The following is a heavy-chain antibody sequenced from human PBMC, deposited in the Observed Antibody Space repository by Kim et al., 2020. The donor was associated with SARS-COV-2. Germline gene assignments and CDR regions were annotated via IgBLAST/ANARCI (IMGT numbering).Heavy chain of an antibody. CDR1: GYSFSNSW. J-gene: IGHJ3*01. V-gene: IGHV5-51*01. Sequence: GASLKISCKASGYSFSNSWISWVRQTPETGLQWLGMIYPGDSDTRYSPYFQGQVTISADKSVTTAYLEWHSLKASDSALYYCARHLVPQLVHGLDFWGQGTMVTVSS. D-gene: IGHD6-13*01. CDR3: ARHLVPQLVHGLDF. CDR2: IYPGDSDT.